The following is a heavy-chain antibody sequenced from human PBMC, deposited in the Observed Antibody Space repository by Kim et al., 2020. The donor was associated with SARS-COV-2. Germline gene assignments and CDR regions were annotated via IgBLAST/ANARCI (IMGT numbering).Heavy chain of an antibody. Sequence: YADSVEGRFTIARDNAKNSLYLHMNSLRAVDTAIYYCARPYGLTTTHWFDPWGRGTLVTVSS. CDR3: ARPYGLTTTHWFDP. J-gene: IGHJ5*02. V-gene: IGHV3-11*04. D-gene: IGHD1-1*01.